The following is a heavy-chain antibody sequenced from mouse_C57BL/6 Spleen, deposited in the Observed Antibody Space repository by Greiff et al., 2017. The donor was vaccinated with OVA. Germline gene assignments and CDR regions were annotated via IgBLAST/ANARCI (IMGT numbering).Heavy chain of an antibody. D-gene: IGHD1-1*01. CDR2: INPNNGGT. J-gene: IGHJ3*01. Sequence: VQLQQSGPELVKPGASVKIPCKASGYTFTDYNMDWVKQSHGKSLEWIGDINPNNGGTIYNQKFKGKATLPVDKYTSTAYMELRSLTSSDTAVYYWSSTLIYYYGSSYPWFAYWGQGTLVTVSA. V-gene: IGHV1-18*01. CDR3: SSTLIYYYGSSYPWFAY. CDR1: GYTFTDYN.